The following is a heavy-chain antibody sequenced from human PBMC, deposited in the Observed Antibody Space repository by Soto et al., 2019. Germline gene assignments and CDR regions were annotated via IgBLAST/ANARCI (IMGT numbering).Heavy chain of an antibody. Sequence: QVQLVQSGAEVKKPGSSVKVSCKASGGTFSSYAISWVRQAPGQGLEWMGGIIPIFGTANYAQKFQGRVTITADESTSTAYMELSSLRSEDTAVYYCARRRVIVVVPAAPDAFDIWGQVTMVTVSS. D-gene: IGHD2-2*01. J-gene: IGHJ3*02. CDR2: IIPIFGTA. V-gene: IGHV1-69*01. CDR1: GGTFSSYA. CDR3: ARRRVIVVVPAAPDAFDI.